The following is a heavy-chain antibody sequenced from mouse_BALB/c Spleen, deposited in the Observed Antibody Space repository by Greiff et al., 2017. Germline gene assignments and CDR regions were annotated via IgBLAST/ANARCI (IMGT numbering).Heavy chain of an antibody. Sequence: EVQVVESGGGLVKPGGSLKLSCAASGFTFSSYAMSWVRQTPEKRLEWVASISSGGSTYYPDSVKGRFTISRDNARNILYLQMSSLRSEDTAMYYCAREGSFAYWGQGTLVTVSA. J-gene: IGHJ3*01. CDR1: GFTFSSYA. V-gene: IGHV5-6-5*01. CDR3: AREGSFAY. CDR2: ISSGGST.